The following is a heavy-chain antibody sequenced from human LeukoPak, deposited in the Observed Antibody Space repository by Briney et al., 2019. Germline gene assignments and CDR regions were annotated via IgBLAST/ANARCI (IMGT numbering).Heavy chain of an antibody. CDR2: IYYSGST. Sequence: PSETLSLTCTVSGGSISSSSYYWGWIRQPPGKGLEWIGSIYYSGSTYYNPSLKSRVTISVDTSKNQFSLKLSSVTAADTAVYYCARHGPGATDYWGQGTLVTVSS. D-gene: IGHD1-26*01. V-gene: IGHV4-39*01. CDR3: ARHGPGATDY. J-gene: IGHJ4*02. CDR1: GGSISSSSYY.